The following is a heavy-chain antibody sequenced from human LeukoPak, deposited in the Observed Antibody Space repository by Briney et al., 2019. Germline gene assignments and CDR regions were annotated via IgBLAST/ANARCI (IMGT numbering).Heavy chain of an antibody. J-gene: IGHJ6*03. CDR3: ARGIAARPDYYYYYMDV. D-gene: IGHD6-6*01. Sequence: SVKVSCKASGGTFSSYAISWVRQAPGQGLEWMGGIIPIFGTANYAQKFQGRVTITTDESTSTAYMELSSLRSEDAAVYYCARGIAARPDYYYYYMDVWGKGTTVTVSS. CDR1: GGTFSSYA. CDR2: IIPIFGTA. V-gene: IGHV1-69*05.